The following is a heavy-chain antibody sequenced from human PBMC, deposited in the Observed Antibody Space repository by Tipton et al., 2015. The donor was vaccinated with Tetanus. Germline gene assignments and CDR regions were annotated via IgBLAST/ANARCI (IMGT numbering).Heavy chain of an antibody. D-gene: IGHD3-10*01. J-gene: IGHJ6*02. CDR2: INTNTGNP. Sequence: QSGAEVKEPGASVKVSCKASGYTFTSYAMNWVRQAPGQGLEWMGWINTNTGNPTYAQGFTGRFVFSLDTSVSTAYLQISSLKAEDTAVYYCARDPPPVRGVYYGMDVWGQGTTVTVSS. CDR3: ARDPPPVRGVYYGMDV. CDR1: GYTFTSYA. V-gene: IGHV7-4-1*02.